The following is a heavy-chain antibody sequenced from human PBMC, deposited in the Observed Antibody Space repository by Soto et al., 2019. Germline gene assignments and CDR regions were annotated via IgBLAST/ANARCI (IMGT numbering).Heavy chain of an antibody. CDR2: IWYDGSKK. Sequence: QVQLVESGGGVVQPGTSLRLSCEASGFTFSGFGMHWVRQAPGKGLAWVAVIWYDGSKKYYADCVKGRFTISRDNSKNALYLQLNSLRAEDTAVSYCARGRGGSYGGNSAHFDIWGQGTLVTVSS. V-gene: IGHV3-33*01. CDR3: ARGRGGSYGGNSAHFDI. D-gene: IGHD4-17*01. CDR1: GFTFSGFG. J-gene: IGHJ3*02.